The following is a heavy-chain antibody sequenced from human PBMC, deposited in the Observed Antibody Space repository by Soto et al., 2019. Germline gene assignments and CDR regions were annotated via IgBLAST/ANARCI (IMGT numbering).Heavy chain of an antibody. CDR2: IVVGSGNT. J-gene: IGHJ3*02. V-gene: IGHV1-58*02. D-gene: IGHD2-21*01. Sequence: ASVKVSCKASGFTFTSSAMQWVRQARGQRLEWIGWIVVGSGNTNYAQKFQERVTITRDMSTSTAYMELSSLRSEDTAVYYCAAGQHSSRGAFDIWGQGTMVTVSS. CDR1: GFTFTSSA. CDR3: AAGQHSSRGAFDI.